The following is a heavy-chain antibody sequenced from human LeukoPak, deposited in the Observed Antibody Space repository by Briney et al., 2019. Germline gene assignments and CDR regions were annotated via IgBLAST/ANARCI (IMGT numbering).Heavy chain of an antibody. CDR2: INHGGST. CDR1: GGPISSYY. CDR3: ARLRGYRAEDAFDI. J-gene: IGHJ3*02. V-gene: IGHV4-34*01. Sequence: SETLSLTCTVSGGPISSYYWSWIRQPPGKGLEWIGEINHGGSTNDNPPLKSRVTISVDTSKNQFSLNLSSVTAADTAVYYCARLRGYRAEDAFDIWGQGTMVTVSS. D-gene: IGHD5-18*01.